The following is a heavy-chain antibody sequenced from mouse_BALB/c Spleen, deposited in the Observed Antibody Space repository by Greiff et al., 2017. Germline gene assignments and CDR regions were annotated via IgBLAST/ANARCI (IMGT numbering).Heavy chain of an antibody. CDR3: ARGYGSSSFAY. J-gene: IGHJ3*01. V-gene: IGHV14-3*02. CDR2: IDPANGNT. CDR1: GFNIKDTY. Sequence: VQLQQSGAELVKPGASVKLSCTASGFNIKDTYMHWVKQRPEQGLEWIGRIDPANGNTKYDPKFQGKATITADTSSNTAYLQLSSLTSEDTAVYYCARGYGSSSFAYWGQGTLVTVSA. D-gene: IGHD1-1*01.